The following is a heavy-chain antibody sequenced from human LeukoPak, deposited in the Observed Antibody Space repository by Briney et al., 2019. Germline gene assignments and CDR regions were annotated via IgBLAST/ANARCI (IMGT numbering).Heavy chain of an antibody. CDR2: IYHSGST. CDR3: ARDPGYYDSSGYYYVFGYYYYGMDV. D-gene: IGHD3-22*01. CDR1: GGSISSSNW. Sequence: SETLSLTCAVSGGSISSSNWWSWVRQPPGKGLEWIGEIYHSGSTNYNPSLKSRVTISVDKSKNQFSLKLSSVTAADTAVYYCARDPGYYDSSGYYYVFGYYYYGMDVWGQGTTVTVSS. V-gene: IGHV4-4*02. J-gene: IGHJ6*02.